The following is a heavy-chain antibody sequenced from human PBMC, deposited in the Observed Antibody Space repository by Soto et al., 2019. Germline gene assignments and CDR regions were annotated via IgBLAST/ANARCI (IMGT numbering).Heavy chain of an antibody. J-gene: IGHJ6*02. D-gene: IGHD3-10*01. Sequence: SETLSLTCTVSGGSVSSGSYYWSWIRQPPGKGLEWIGYIYYSGSTNYNPSLKSRVTISVDTSKNQFSLKLSSVTAADTAVYYCARTMVRGENYYGMDVWGQETTVTVS. CDR2: IYYSGST. CDR3: ARTMVRGENYYGMDV. V-gene: IGHV4-61*01. CDR1: GGSVSSGSYY.